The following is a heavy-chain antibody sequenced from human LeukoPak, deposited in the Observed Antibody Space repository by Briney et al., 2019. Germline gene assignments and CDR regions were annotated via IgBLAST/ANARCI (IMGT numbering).Heavy chain of an antibody. CDR3: ARDKIVGPTTLDY. CDR2: IKQDGNES. J-gene: IGHJ4*02. V-gene: IGHV3-7*01. D-gene: IGHD1-26*01. CDR1: GFTFSNYW. Sequence: GGSLRLSCAASGFTFSNYWMSWVRQAPGKGLEWVANIKQDGNESYHVDSVRGRFTISRDNAKNSLYLQMNSLRADDTAVYYCARDKIVGPTTLDYWGQGTLVAVSS.